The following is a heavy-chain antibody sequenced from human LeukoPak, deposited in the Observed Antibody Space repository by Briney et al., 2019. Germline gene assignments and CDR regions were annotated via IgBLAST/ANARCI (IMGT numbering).Heavy chain of an antibody. J-gene: IGHJ5*02. CDR1: GYTFTGYY. CDR3: ARDRKAAAGYNWFDP. Sequence: ASVKVSCKASGYTFTGYYMHWVRQAPGQGLEWMGWINPNSGGTNYAQKFQGRVTMTRDTSISTAYMELSRLRSDVTDVYYCARDRKAAAGYNWFDPWGQGTLVTVSS. D-gene: IGHD6-13*01. CDR2: INPNSGGT. V-gene: IGHV1-2*02.